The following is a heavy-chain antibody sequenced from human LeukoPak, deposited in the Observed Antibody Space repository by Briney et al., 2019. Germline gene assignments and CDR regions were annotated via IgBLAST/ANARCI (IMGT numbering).Heavy chain of an antibody. CDR1: GYTFTGYY. CDR2: INPNSGGT. V-gene: IGHV1-2*02. D-gene: IGHD3-22*01. J-gene: IGHJ3*02. Sequence: GASVKVSCKASGYTFTGYYMHWVRQAPGQGLEWMGWINPNSGGTNYAQKFQGRVTMTRDTSISTAYMELSRLRSDDTAVYYCARVITMIAVPDAFDIWGQGTMVTVSS. CDR3: ARVITMIAVPDAFDI.